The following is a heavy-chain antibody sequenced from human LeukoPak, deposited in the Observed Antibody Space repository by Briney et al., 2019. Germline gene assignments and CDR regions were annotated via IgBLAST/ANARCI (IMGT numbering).Heavy chain of an antibody. J-gene: IGHJ4*02. D-gene: IGHD3-22*01. CDR2: INHSGST. CDR3: ASPSVGPKTYYYDSSGYLVDY. CDR1: GGSFSGYY. V-gene: IGHV4-34*01. Sequence: PSETLSLTCAVYGGSFSGYYWSWIRQPPGKGLEWIGEINHSGSTNYNPSLKSRVTISVDTSKNQFSLKLSSVTAADTAVYYCASPSVGPKTYYYDSSGYLVDYWGQGTLVTVSS.